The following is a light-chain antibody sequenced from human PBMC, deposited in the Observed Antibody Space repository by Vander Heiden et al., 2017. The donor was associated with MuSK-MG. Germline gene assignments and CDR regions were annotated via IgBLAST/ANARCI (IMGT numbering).Light chain of an antibody. CDR1: QSISTY. CDR2: ATS. Sequence: DIQMTQSPSSLSASVGDRVTITCRASQSISTYLHWYQQKPGKAPKLLIYATSSLQSGVPSRFSGSGSGTDFTLTISRLQPEDFATYYCQQSDSTPITFGGGTKVEIK. J-gene: IGKJ4*01. V-gene: IGKV1-39*01. CDR3: QQSDSTPIT.